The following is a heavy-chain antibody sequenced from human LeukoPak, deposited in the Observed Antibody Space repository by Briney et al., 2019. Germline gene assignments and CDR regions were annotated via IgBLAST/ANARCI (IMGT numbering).Heavy chain of an antibody. V-gene: IGHV3-66*01. J-gene: IGHJ4*02. CDR3: ARDFPGIAVAGTRPLDY. Sequence: GGSLRLSCAASGFTVSGDYMIWVRQAPGKGLEWVSVIYSGGSTYYADSVKGRFTISRDNSKNTLYLQMNSLRAEDTAVYYCARDFPGIAVAGTRPLDYWGQGTLVTVSS. D-gene: IGHD6-19*01. CDR1: GFTVSGDY. CDR2: IYSGGST.